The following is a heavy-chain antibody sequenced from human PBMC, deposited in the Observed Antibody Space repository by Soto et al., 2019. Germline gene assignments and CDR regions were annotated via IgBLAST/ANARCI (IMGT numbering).Heavy chain of an antibody. D-gene: IGHD5-18*01. CDR3: ARGGYRQIPLRY. Sequence: KSSETLSLTCAVYGGSFSGYYWSWVRQPPGKGLEWMGEINHSGSTNYNPSLKSRVTISVDTSKNQFSLKLSSVTAADTAVYYCARGGYRQIPLRYWGQGTLVHVSS. V-gene: IGHV4-34*01. J-gene: IGHJ4*01. CDR2: INHSGST. CDR1: GGSFSGYY.